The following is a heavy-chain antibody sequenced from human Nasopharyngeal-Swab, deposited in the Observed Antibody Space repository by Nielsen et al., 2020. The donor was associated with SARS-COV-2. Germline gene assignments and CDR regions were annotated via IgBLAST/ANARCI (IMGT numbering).Heavy chain of an antibody. CDR1: GFTFRNND. CDR3: LPLIDGWNY. V-gene: IGHV3-13*01. CDR2: IGRGGDI. J-gene: IGHJ4*02. D-gene: IGHD5-24*01. Sequence: GESLKGACAASGFTFRNNDMHWVRQGTGKGLEWVSGIGRGGDIYYADSVKGRFTTSRDNDKSSLHLQLNILRAGDTAVYYFLPLIDGWNYWGRGTLVTVSS.